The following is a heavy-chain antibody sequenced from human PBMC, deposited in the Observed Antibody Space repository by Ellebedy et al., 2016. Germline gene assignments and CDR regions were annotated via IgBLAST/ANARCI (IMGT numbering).Heavy chain of an antibody. CDR3: ARDPSYYYDSLEDSGSDNWFDP. V-gene: IGHV1-2*02. CDR1: RYTFTGYY. J-gene: IGHJ5*02. CDR2: INPNSGGT. Sequence: ASVKVSXKASRYTFTGYYMHWVRQAPGQGLEWMGWINPNSGGTNYAQKFQGRVTMTRDTSISTAYMELSSLRSEDTAVYYCARDPSYYYDSLEDSGSDNWFDPWGQGTLVTVSS. D-gene: IGHD3-22*01.